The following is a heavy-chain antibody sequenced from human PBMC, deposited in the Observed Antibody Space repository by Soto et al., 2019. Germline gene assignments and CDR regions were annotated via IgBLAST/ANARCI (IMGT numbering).Heavy chain of an antibody. D-gene: IGHD3-22*01. CDR2: FYYSGST. Sequence: EPLSLTCIVSGGSITSYYWSWIRQPPGKGLEWIGYFYYSGSTNYNPSLKSRVTISVDTSKNQFSLKLSSVTAADTAVYYCARGHDSRDYYSYYYGMDGWGQGTTVTAP. CDR1: GGSITSYY. J-gene: IGHJ6*02. CDR3: ARGHDSRDYYSYYYGMDG. V-gene: IGHV4-59*01.